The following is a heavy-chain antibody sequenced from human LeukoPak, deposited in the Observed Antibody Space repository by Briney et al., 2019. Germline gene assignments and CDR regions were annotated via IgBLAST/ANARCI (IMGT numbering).Heavy chain of an antibody. CDR1: GGSFSGHY. J-gene: IGHJ2*01. Sequence: PSENLSLTCAVYGGSFSGHYWSWIRQPPGKGLEWIGEINHSGSTNYNPSLKSRVTISVDTSKNQFSLKLSSVTAADTAVYYCARGLPGARYFDLWGRGTLVTVSS. CDR3: ARGLPGARYFDL. D-gene: IGHD7-27*01. V-gene: IGHV4-34*01. CDR2: INHSGST.